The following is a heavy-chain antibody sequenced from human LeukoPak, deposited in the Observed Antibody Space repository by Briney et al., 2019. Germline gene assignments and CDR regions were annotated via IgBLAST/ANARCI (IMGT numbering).Heavy chain of an antibody. J-gene: IGHJ6*02. V-gene: IGHV3-23*01. CDR3: ARAQGDYEPSYGMDV. CDR2: ISGSGGST. Sequence: PGGSLRLSCAASGFTFSSYAMSWVRQAPGKGLEWVSAISGSGGSTYYADSVKGRFTISRDNSKNTLYLQMNSLRAEDTAVYYCARAQGDYEPSYGMDVWGQGTTVTVSS. CDR1: GFTFSSYA. D-gene: IGHD4-17*01.